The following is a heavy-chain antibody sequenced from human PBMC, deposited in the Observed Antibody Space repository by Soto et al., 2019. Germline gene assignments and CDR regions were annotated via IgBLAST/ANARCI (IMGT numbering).Heavy chain of an antibody. J-gene: IGHJ3*01. Sequence: QVQLVQSGAEVRKPGSSVKVSCKASGVTFSSYTISWVRQAPGQGLEWMGRIIPVLGVANYAPEFKGRLTTIADEPTSTIYLDLSRLRSQITALDYATGLNFRDSEVSDFWGQGTFIIVSS. CDR1: GVTFSSYT. V-gene: IGHV1-69*02. CDR2: IIPVLGVA. CDR3: TGLNFRDSEVSDF. D-gene: IGHD1-1*01.